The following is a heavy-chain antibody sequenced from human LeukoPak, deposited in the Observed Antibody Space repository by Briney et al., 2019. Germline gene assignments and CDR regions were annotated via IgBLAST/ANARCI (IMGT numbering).Heavy chain of an antibody. CDR3: ARDSQVTYYYDSSGYYSY. CDR2: ISSSSYI. V-gene: IGHV3-21*01. CDR1: GFTFSSYS. Sequence: GGSLRLSCAASGFTFSSYSMNWVRQAPGKGLEWVSSISSSSYIYYADSVKGLFTISRENAKNSLYLQMNSLRAEDTAVYYCARDSQVTYYYDSSGYYSYWGQGTLVTVSS. J-gene: IGHJ4*02. D-gene: IGHD3-22*01.